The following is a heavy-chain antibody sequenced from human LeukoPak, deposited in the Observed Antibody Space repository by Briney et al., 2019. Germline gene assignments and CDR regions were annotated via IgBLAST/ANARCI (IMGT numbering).Heavy chain of an antibody. CDR2: ISAGGVTT. V-gene: IGHV3-23*01. CDR3: AKAVAATGHYYFGMDV. D-gene: IGHD6-19*01. CDR1: GFTFNSYA. J-gene: IGHJ6*02. Sequence: PGGSLRLSCAASGFTFNSYAMSWVRQFPGKGLEWVSGISAGGVTTYYADSVKGRLTISRDNSKSTLYLQMNSLRAEDTAVYYCAKAVAATGHYYFGMDVWGQGTTVTVSS.